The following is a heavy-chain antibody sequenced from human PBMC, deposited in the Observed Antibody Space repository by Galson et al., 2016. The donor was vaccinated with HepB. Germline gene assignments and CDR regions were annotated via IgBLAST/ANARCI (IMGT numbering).Heavy chain of an antibody. J-gene: IGHJ4*02. Sequence: SETLSLTCNVSGFSISRGHYWGWIRQTPGKGLEWIATIYDSGSTFNNPSLKSRVILSLYTSKNQFSLRLSSVTAADTAVYYCARATATSVTTSLFDSWGQGTLVTVSS. CDR2: IYDSGST. D-gene: IGHD2-21*02. CDR3: ARATATSVTTSLFDS. V-gene: IGHV4-38-2*02. CDR1: GFSISRGHY.